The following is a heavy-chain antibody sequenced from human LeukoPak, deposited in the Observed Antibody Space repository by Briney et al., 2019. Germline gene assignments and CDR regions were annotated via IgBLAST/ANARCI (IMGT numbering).Heavy chain of an antibody. CDR1: GFTFSSCA. V-gene: IGHV3-23*03. CDR2: FYVGGAT. CDR3: ARGDGYNFFDY. Sequence: GGSLRLACAVSGFTFSSCAMSWVRQAPGKGLEWVSVFYVGGATYYADSVKGRFTISRDNSENTLYLQMKSLRAEDTAVYYCARGDGYNFFDYWGQGTLVTVSS. D-gene: IGHD5-24*01. J-gene: IGHJ4*02.